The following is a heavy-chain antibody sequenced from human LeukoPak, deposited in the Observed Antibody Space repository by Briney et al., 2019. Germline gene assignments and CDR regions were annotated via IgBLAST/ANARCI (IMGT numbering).Heavy chain of an antibody. J-gene: IGHJ4*02. CDR3: ASTNHYYDSSGRTEIDY. D-gene: IGHD3-22*01. Sequence: PSETLSLTCTVSGYSISSGYYWSWIRQPAGKGLEWIGRIYTSGSTNYNPSLKSRVTISVDTSKNQFSLKLSSVTAADTAVYYCASTNHYYDSSGRTEIDYWGQGTLVTVSS. V-gene: IGHV4-61*02. CDR1: GYSISSGYY. CDR2: IYTSGST.